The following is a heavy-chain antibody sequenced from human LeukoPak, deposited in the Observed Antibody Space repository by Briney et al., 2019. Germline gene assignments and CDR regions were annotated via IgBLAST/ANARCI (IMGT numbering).Heavy chain of an antibody. CDR2: IYSTGST. CDR1: GGSISSYF. CDR3: ARREAQPM. J-gene: IGHJ3*02. Sequence: PSETLSLTCTVSGGSISSYFWSWIRQPPGKGLEWIGYIYSTGSTNYNPSLRGRVTISVGTSKNQFSLKLRSVTAADTAVYYCARREAQPMWGQGTMVTVSS. D-gene: IGHD2-2*01. V-gene: IGHV4-59*08.